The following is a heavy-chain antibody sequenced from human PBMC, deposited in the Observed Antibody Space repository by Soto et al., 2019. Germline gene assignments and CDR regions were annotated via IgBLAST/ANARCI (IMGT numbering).Heavy chain of an antibody. J-gene: IGHJ6*02. CDR2: ISGSGGTT. CDR3: ATIAPALGEYYNGMDV. V-gene: IGHV3-23*01. CDR1: GFRFSSYA. Sequence: EVQLLESGGDLVQPGGSLRLSCAASGFRFSSYAMSWVRQAPGKGLEWMSSISGSGGTTYYADSVKGRITISRDNSKNTVYLQMSGLRAEDTAIYYCATIAPALGEYYNGMDVWGQGTTVSVSS. D-gene: IGHD3-16*01.